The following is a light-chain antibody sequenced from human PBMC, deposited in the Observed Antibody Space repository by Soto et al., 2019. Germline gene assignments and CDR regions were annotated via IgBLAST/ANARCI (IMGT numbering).Light chain of an antibody. CDR2: RNN. J-gene: IGLJ2*01. CDR3: AAWDGSLSVVV. CDR1: LSNIASNF. Sequence: QSVLTQPPSASGTPGQRVTISCSGSLSNIASNFKYWYHQLPASAPRLLINRNNERPSGVPDRFSGSKSGTSASLAISGLRSEDEADYHCAAWDGSLSVVVFGGGTKLTVL. V-gene: IGLV1-47*01.